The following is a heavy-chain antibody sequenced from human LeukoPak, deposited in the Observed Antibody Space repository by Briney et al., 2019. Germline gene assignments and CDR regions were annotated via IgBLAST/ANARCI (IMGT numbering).Heavy chain of an antibody. D-gene: IGHD1-26*01. J-gene: IGHJ4*02. CDR3: ARGEGGATAEIDY. Sequence: ASVKVSCKASGYTFTGYYMHWVRRAPGQGLELMGWINPNSGGTNYAQKFQGRVTMTRDTSISTAYMELSRLGSDDTAVYYCARGEGGATAEIDYWGQGTLVTVSS. V-gene: IGHV1-2*02. CDR2: INPNSGGT. CDR1: GYTFTGYY.